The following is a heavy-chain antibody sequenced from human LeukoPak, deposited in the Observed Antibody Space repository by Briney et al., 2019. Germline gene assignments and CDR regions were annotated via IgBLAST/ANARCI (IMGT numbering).Heavy chain of an antibody. D-gene: IGHD3-10*01. CDR3: ARAHGSGSYYRAPYFDY. CDR1: GGSISSYY. Sequence: SETLSLTCTVSGGSISSYYWSWIRQPPGKGLEWIGYIYYSGSTNYNPSLKSRVTISVDTSKNQFSLKLSSVTAADTAVYYCARAHGSGSYYRAPYFDYWGQGTLVTVSS. J-gene: IGHJ4*02. CDR2: IYYSGST. V-gene: IGHV4-59*01.